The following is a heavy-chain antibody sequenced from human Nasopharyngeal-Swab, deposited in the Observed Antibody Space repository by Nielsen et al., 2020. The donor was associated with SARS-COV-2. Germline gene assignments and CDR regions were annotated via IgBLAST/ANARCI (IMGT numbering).Heavy chain of an antibody. D-gene: IGHD2-2*03. Sequence: SETLSLTCTVSGDSISSSYHYWGWIRQPPGKGLEWIGSIYYSGNTYYNPSLKSRVTISVDTSKNQFSLNLSAVAAADTAVYYCARLDMTSILPDYWGQGHLATVSS. V-gene: IGHV4-39*01. CDR3: ARLDMTSILPDY. CDR2: IYYSGNT. CDR1: GDSISSSYHY. J-gene: IGHJ4*02.